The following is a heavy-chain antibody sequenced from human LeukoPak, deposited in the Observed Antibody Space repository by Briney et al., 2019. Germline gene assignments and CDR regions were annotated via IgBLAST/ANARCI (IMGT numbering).Heavy chain of an antibody. Sequence: SDTLSLTCTVSGDSISSGFFWGWIRQSPDQGLEWIGSVYRTGNTYYEASLKSRVTISVDTSRNQFSLELRSVTAADTAIYYCARDKDLPPPPGIGAGPRLTWFDPWGQGTRVTVSS. CDR1: GDSISSGFF. D-gene: IGHD6-13*01. CDR2: VYRTGNT. CDR3: ARDKDLPPPPGIGAGPRLTWFDP. J-gene: IGHJ5*02. V-gene: IGHV4-38-2*02.